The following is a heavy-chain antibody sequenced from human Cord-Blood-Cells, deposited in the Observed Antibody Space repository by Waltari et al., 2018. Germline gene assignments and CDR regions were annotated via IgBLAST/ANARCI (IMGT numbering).Heavy chain of an antibody. CDR2: IYHSGST. V-gene: IGHV4-38-2*01. CDR1: GYSISSGYF. J-gene: IGHJ4*02. D-gene: IGHD6-13*01. Sequence: QVQLQESGPGLVKPSETLSLTCAVSGYSISSGYFWGWLRQPPGKGLEWIGSIYHSGSTYYNPSLKSRVTISVDTSKNQFSLKLSSVTAADTAVYYCARVGLGAAAGTDYWGQGTLVTVSS. CDR3: ARVGLGAAAGTDY.